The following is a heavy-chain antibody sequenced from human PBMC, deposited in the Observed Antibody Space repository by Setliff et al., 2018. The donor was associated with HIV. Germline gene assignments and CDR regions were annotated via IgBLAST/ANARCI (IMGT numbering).Heavy chain of an antibody. CDR3: ARLGGGCGGDCYYAFDI. J-gene: IGHJ3*02. D-gene: IGHD2-21*02. CDR2: IYYSGST. Sequence: SETLSLTCTVSGGSISSSSYYWDWIRQPPGKGLEWIGSIYYSGSTYYNPSLKSRVTISVDTSKNQFSLKLSSVTAADTAVYYCARLGGGCGGDCYYAFDIWGQGTMVTVSS. CDR1: GGSISSSSYY. V-gene: IGHV4-39*01.